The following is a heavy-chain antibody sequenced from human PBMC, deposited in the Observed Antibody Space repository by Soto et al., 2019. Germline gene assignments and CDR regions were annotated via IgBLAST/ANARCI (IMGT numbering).Heavy chain of an antibody. D-gene: IGHD2-21*02. CDR1: GASISRYY. CDR3: ARDLWGYCRVDCYPLDV. CDR2: LYNTGST. V-gene: IGHV4-59*01. J-gene: IGHJ6*02. Sequence: QVRLQESGPGLVKPSETLSLTCTVSGASISRYYWSWIRQSPGKGLEWIGYLYNTGSTIYNPSLKSRVTISVDTSKNQFSLKMNSVTAAGTAVYYCARDLWGYCRVDCYPLDVWGQGTTVTVSS.